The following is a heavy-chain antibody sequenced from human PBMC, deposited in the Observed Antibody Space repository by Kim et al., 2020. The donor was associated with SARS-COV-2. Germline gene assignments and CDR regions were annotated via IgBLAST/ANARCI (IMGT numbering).Heavy chain of an antibody. V-gene: IGHV4-39*01. D-gene: IGHD6-19*01. J-gene: IGHJ4*02. CDR3: ARRYSSGWFYDY. Sequence: SYNASLKGRITMSVDTSKSQFSLKLSSVTAADTAIYYCARRYSSGWFYDYWGQGTLVSVSS.